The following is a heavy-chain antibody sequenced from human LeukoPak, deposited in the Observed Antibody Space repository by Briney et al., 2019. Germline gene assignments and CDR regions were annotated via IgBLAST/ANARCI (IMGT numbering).Heavy chain of an antibody. CDR3: AKGRGVYSSSPGGY. Sequence: GGSLRLSCAASGFTFSSYAMGWVRQAPGKGLEWVSAISGSGGSTYYADSVKGRFTISRDNSKNTLYLQMNSLRAEDTAVYYCAKGRGVYSSSPGGYWGQGTLVTVSS. V-gene: IGHV3-23*01. CDR2: ISGSGGST. CDR1: GFTFSSYA. J-gene: IGHJ4*02. D-gene: IGHD6-13*01.